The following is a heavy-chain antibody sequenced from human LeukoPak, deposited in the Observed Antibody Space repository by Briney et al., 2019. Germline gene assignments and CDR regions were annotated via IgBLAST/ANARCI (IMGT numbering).Heavy chain of an antibody. V-gene: IGHV3-7*01. CDR1: GFTFSSYW. Sequence: GGSLRLSCAASGFTFSSYWMSWVRQAPGKGLEWVANIKQDGSEKYYVDSVKGRFTISRDNAKNSLYLQMNSPRAEDTAVYYCARDEYGYYDFWSGHPLDYWGQGTLVTVSS. CDR2: IKQDGSEK. CDR3: ARDEYGYYDFWSGHPLDY. D-gene: IGHD3-3*01. J-gene: IGHJ4*02.